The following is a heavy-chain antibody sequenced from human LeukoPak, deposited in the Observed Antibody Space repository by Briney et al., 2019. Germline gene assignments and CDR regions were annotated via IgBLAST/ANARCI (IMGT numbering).Heavy chain of an antibody. D-gene: IGHD4-23*01. Sequence: PSETLSLTCTVSGGSISSSNYYWGWFRQPPGKGLEWIGEINHSGSTKYNPSLKSRVTISIDTSKNQFSLKLSSATAADTAMYYCAGGPLTTLELFYYWGQGTLVAVSS. CDR2: INHSGST. CDR1: GGSISSSNYY. CDR3: AGGPLTTLELFYY. J-gene: IGHJ4*02. V-gene: IGHV4-39*07.